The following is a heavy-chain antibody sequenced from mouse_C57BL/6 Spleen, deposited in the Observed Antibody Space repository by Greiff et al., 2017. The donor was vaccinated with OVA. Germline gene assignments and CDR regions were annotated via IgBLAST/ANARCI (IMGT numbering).Heavy chain of an antibody. CDR2: IDPEDGDT. CDR1: GFNIKDYY. V-gene: IGHV14-1*01. J-gene: IGHJ3*01. CDR3: TTEGSIYYGNPAWFAD. Sequence: VQLQQSGAELVRPGASVKLSCTASGFNIKDYYMHWVKQRPEQGLEWIGRIDPEDGDTEYAPKFQGKATMTADTSSNTAYLQLSSLTSEDTAVYYCTTEGSIYYGNPAWFADWGQGTLVTVSA. D-gene: IGHD2-1*01.